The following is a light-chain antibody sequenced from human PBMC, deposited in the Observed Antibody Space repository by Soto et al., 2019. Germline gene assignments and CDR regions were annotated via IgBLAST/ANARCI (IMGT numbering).Light chain of an antibody. CDR1: SSDVGSYNY. J-gene: IGLJ1*01. CDR3: SSYTTRTTLYV. Sequence: QSALTQPPSVSGSPGQSITISCTGTSSDVGSYNYVSWYQLHPGKAPKLMIYEVSNRPSGVSNRFSGSKSGDTASLTISGLQAEDEADYYCSSYTTRTTLYVFGTGTKVTVL. CDR2: EVS. V-gene: IGLV2-14*01.